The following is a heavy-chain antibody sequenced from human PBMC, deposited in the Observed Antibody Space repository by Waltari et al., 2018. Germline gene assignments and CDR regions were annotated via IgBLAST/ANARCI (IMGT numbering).Heavy chain of an antibody. V-gene: IGHV4-34*01. J-gene: IGHJ4*02. CDR3: ARGRRGRYYDSSGLGY. CDR1: GGSFGGYY. CDR2: INHSGST. D-gene: IGHD3-22*01. Sequence: QVQLQQWGAGLLKPSETLSLTCAVYGGSFGGYYWSWIRQPPGKGLEWIGEINHSGSTNYNPSLKSRVTISVDTSKNQFSLKLSSVTAADTAVYYCARGRRGRYYDSSGLGYWGQGTLVTVSS.